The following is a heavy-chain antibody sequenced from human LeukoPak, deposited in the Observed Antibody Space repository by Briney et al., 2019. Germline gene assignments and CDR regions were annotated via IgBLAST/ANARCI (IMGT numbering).Heavy chain of an antibody. J-gene: IGHJ3*02. D-gene: IGHD6-19*01. CDR1: GFTVSTNY. CDR2: IYSGGST. Sequence: GGSLRLSCAASGFTVSTNYMSWVRQAPGKGLEWVPVIYSGGSTHYAESVKGRFTISRDNSKNTVYLQMNSVRAEDTAVYYCARDYESSGSNGAFDIWGQGTMVTVSS. V-gene: IGHV3-53*01. CDR3: ARDYESSGSNGAFDI.